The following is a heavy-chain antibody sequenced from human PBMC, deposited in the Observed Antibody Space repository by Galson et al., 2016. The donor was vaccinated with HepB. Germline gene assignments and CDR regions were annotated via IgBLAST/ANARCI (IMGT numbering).Heavy chain of an antibody. V-gene: IGHV1-46*02. D-gene: IGHD1-14*01. CDR1: GYTFNTYN. J-gene: IGHJ4*02. CDR3: ARELDHSFYFDY. CDR2: IKPSGGNT. Sequence: SVKVSCKASGYTFNTYNMHWVRQAPGQGLEWMGIIKPSGGNTIYAQKFQDRTTMTRGTSTSTVYMELISLRSEDTAVYYCARELDHSFYFDYWGQGTLLTVSS.